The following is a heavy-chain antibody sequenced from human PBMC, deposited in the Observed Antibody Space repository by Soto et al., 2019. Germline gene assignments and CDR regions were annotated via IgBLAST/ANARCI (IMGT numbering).Heavy chain of an antibody. CDR3: AKARCTGDTCFVPDY. CDR1: GFSFSSYT. CDR2: ISGSGGSP. J-gene: IGHJ4*01. D-gene: IGHD2-8*02. Sequence: PGGSLRLSCAASGFSFSSYTMAWVRQAPGKGLEWVSSISGSGGSPSYADSVQGRFIISRDNPRNTVSLQMNRLRAEDTATYYCAKARCTGDTCFVPDYWGHGRLVTV. V-gene: IGHV3-23*01.